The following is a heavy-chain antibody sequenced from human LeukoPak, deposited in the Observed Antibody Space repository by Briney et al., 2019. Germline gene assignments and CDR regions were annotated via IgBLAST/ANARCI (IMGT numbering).Heavy chain of an antibody. CDR1: GGSFSGYY. V-gene: IGHV4-34*01. Sequence: SETLSLTCAVYGGSFSGYYWSWIRQPPGKGLEWIGEINHSGSTNYNPSLKSRVPISVDTSKNQFSLKLSSVTAADTAVYYCARGGRKLRKKWLHELPVDYWGQGTLVTVSS. CDR3: ARGGRKLRKKWLHELPVDY. J-gene: IGHJ4*02. D-gene: IGHD5-12*01. CDR2: INHSGST.